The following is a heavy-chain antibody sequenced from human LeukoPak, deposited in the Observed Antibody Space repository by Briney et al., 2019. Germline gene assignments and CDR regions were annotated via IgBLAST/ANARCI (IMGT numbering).Heavy chain of an antibody. CDR1: GFTFSSYA. CDR2: ISYDGSNK. CDR3: ARDGRGWPLGY. Sequence: PGGSLRLSCAASGFTFSSYAMHWVRQAPGKGLEWVAVISYDGSNKYYADSVKGRFTISRDNSKNTLYLQMNSLRAEDTAVYYCARDGRGWPLGYWGQGTLVTVSS. J-gene: IGHJ4*02. D-gene: IGHD5-24*01. V-gene: IGHV3-30-3*01.